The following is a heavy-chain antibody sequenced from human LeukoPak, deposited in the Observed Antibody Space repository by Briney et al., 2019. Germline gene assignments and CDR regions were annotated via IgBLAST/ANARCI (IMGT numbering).Heavy chain of an antibody. CDR3: ARGRGHIVVVTAIPVGYYFDY. D-gene: IGHD2-21*02. J-gene: IGHJ4*02. CDR2: IYPGASDT. V-gene: IGHV5-51*01. CDR1: GDSFTSYW. Sequence: GESLKISCKGPGDSFTSYWIGWVRPMPGKGMEWMGMIYPGASDTRYSPSLQGQVTISADKSISTAYLQWSSLKASDTAMYYCARGRGHIVVVTAIPVGYYFDYWGQGTLVTVSS.